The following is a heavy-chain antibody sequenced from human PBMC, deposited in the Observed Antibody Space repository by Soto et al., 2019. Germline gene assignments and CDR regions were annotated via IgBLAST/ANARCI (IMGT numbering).Heavy chain of an antibody. Sequence: PGESLKISCKGSGYSFTSYWIGWVRQMPGKGLEWMGIIYPGDSDTRYSPSFQGQVTISADKSISTAYLQWSSLKASDTAMYYCASSQTARPGYYYYGMDVWGQGTTVTVSS. CDR2: IYPGDSDT. CDR1: GYSFTSYW. J-gene: IGHJ6*02. D-gene: IGHD6-6*01. CDR3: ASSQTARPGYYYYGMDV. V-gene: IGHV5-51*01.